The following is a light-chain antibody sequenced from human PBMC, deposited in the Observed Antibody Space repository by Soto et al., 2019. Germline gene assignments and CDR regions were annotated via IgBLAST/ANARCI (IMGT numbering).Light chain of an antibody. CDR1: QSIGIW. CDR3: QKYDTYVT. V-gene: IGKV1-5*03. Sequence: DIQMTQSPSTLSASVGDRVTITCRASQSIGIWLAWYQQKPGKAPKLLIYEASSLKSEVPSRCSGSGSGTDFTLSIIRLQADDFANYHCQKYDTYVTFGHGTKLEIK. CDR2: EAS. J-gene: IGKJ2*01.